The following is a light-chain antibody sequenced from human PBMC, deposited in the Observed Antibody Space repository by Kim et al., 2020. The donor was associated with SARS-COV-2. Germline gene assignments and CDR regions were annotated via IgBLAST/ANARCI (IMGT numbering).Light chain of an antibody. CDR3: QQYYGIPFS. V-gene: IGKV4-1*01. J-gene: IGKJ2*03. CDR1: QTVLSSSNNKNY. Sequence: RATITCKSSQTVLSSSNNKNYVAWHQQKPGQPPKLLIYWASTRESGVPDRFSGSGSGTDFTLTISSLQAEDVAVYYCQQYYGIPFSFGQGTKLEIK. CDR2: WAS.